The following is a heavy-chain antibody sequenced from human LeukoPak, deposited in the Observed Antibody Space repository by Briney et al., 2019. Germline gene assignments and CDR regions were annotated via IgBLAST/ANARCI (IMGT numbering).Heavy chain of an antibody. V-gene: IGHV3-23*01. J-gene: IGHJ3*02. CDR3: AKDTHHAPRYFDWDDAFDI. CDR2: ISGSGGST. D-gene: IGHD3-9*01. Sequence: GGCLRLSCAASGFTFSSYAMSWVRLAPGKGLEWVSAISGSGGSTYYADSVKGRFTISRDNSKNTLYLQMNSLRAEDTAVYYCAKDTHHAPRYFDWDDAFDIWGQGTMVTVSS. CDR1: GFTFSSYA.